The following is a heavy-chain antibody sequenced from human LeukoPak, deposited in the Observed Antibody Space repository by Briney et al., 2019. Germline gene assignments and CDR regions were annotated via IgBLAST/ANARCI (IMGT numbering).Heavy chain of an antibody. CDR1: GFTFRGYA. Sequence: GGSLRLSCAASGFTFRGYAMHWVRQAPGKGLEGGAVISYDGSKKYYADSVTDRFTVSRDNSNNALYLQVTSLSTEDTAVYYCARAGTANDGFHMWGQGTMVTVSS. D-gene: IGHD2-21*02. V-gene: IGHV3-30*04. J-gene: IGHJ3*02. CDR2: ISYDGSKK. CDR3: ARAGTANDGFHM.